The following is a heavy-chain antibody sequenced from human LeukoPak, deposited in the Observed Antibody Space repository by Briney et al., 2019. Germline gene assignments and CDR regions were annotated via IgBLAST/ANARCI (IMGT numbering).Heavy chain of an antibody. V-gene: IGHV1-69*13. Sequence: ASVKVSCKASGGTFSSYAISWVRQAPGQGLEWMGGIIRIFGTANYAQKFQGRVTITADESTSTAYMELSSLRSEDTAVYYCASPTSATLSSSRGYYYYYYMDVWGKGTTVTVSS. CDR2: IIRIFGTA. J-gene: IGHJ6*03. CDR3: ASPTSATLSSSRGYYYYYYMDV. D-gene: IGHD6-6*01. CDR1: GGTFSSYA.